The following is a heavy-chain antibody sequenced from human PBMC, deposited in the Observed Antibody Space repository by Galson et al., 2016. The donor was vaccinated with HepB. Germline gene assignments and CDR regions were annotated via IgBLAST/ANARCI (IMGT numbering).Heavy chain of an antibody. V-gene: IGHV3-48*02. CDR3: ARDRRAVALAGLFDY. CDR2: ISSTSDYI. Sequence: SLRLSCAASGFPFGSYGLSWVRQAPGKGLEWVAFISSTSDYIYYADSVKGRFTISRDNAKNSLSLQMNSLRDEDTAVHYCARDRRAVALAGLFDYWGQGTLVTVSS. D-gene: IGHD6-19*01. J-gene: IGHJ4*02. CDR1: GFPFGSYG.